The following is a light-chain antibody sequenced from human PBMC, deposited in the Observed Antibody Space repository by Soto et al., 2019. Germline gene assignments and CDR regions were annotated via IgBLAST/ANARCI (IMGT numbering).Light chain of an antibody. CDR1: SSDIGSYNL. J-gene: IGLJ3*02. CDR2: ESS. CDR3: CSYAGDSHWM. V-gene: IGLV2-23*01. Sequence: QSALTQPASVSGSPGQSITISCTGTSSDIGSYNLVSWYQQHPGIAPKFMIYESSKRPSGVSNRFSGSKSGNTASLTISGLQAEDEADYYCCSYAGDSHWMFGGGTKLTVL.